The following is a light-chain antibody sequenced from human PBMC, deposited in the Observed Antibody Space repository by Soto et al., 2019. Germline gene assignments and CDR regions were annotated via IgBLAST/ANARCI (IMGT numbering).Light chain of an antibody. CDR1: QSIGSW. Sequence: IQMPQSPSTLSASVGDRVTITCRASQSIGSWLAWYQQKPGKAPRLLIYDASSLESGVPSRFSGSGSGTEFTLTISSLQPDDFATYYCQQYNPYTWTFGQGTKVDIK. CDR2: DAS. J-gene: IGKJ1*01. V-gene: IGKV1-5*01. CDR3: QQYNPYTWT.